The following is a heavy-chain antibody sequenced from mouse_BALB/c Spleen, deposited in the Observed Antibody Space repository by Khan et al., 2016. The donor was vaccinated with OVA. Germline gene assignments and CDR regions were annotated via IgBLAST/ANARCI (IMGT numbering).Heavy chain of an antibody. J-gene: IGHJ4*01. Sequence: QVQLQQSGAELVKPGTSVKLSCKASGYTFTNYDINWVRQRPEQGLDWIGWIFPGNSNIKYNEKFKGKATLTTDKSSSTAYMHLSRLTSEDSAVYFWARGRYYGSNPLMDYWGQGTAVTVSS. CDR2: IFPGNSNI. CDR1: GYTFTNYD. V-gene: IGHV1S56*01. CDR3: ARGRYYGSNPLMDY. D-gene: IGHD1-1*01.